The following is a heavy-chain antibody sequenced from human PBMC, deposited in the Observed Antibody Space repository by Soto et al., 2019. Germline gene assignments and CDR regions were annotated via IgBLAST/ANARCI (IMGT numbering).Heavy chain of an antibody. CDR2: ISGSGGST. CDR3: AKDQRGYSYGADYYYYGMDV. J-gene: IGHJ6*02. V-gene: IGHV3-23*01. CDR1: GFTFSSYA. D-gene: IGHD5-18*01. Sequence: PGGSLRLSCAASGFTFSSYAMSWVRQAPGKGLEWVSAISGSGGSTYYADSVKGRFTISRDNSKNTLYLQMNSLRAEDTAVYYCAKDQRGYSYGADYYYYGMDVWGQGTTVTVSS.